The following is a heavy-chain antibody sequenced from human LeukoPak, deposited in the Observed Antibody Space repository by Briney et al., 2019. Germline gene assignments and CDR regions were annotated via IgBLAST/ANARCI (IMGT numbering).Heavy chain of an antibody. V-gene: IGHV3-11*01. CDR3: ARVLTIGFGEPSFDP. CDR2: ISSSGSTI. D-gene: IGHD3-10*01. CDR1: GFTFGDYY. Sequence: PGGSLRLSCAASGFTFGDYYMSWIRQAPGKGLEWVSYISSSGSTIYYADSVKGRFTISRDNAKNSLYLQMNSLRAEDTAVYYCARVLTIGFGEPSFDPWGQGTLVTVS. J-gene: IGHJ5*02.